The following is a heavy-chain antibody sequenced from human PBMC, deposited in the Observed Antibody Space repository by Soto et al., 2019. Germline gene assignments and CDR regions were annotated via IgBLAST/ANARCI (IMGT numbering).Heavy chain of an antibody. D-gene: IGHD2-21*01. CDR2: IIPIFGTA. V-gene: IGHV1-69*13. CDR3: AKEARVRSPAGDYFDH. J-gene: IGHJ4*02. Sequence: GASVKVSCKASGGTFSSYAISWVRQAPGQGLEWMGGIIPIFGTANYAQKFQGRVTITADESTNTVYLQMNRLRLDDTAVYYCAKEARVRSPAGDYFDHWAQGTLVTVSS. CDR1: GGTFSSYA.